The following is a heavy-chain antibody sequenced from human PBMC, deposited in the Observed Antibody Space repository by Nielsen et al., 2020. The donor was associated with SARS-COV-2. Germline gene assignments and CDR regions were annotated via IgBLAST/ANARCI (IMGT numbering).Heavy chain of an antibody. CDR2: INSNSGGT. CDR3: ARDVGEDRYSSGY. V-gene: IGHV1-2*02. D-gene: IGHD6-19*01. Sequence: ASVQVSSKASGYTFIGYYMHCVRQAPGQGVEGLGWINSNSGGTNYTQKFQGRVTMTMDTSNSKAYMELSRLRAADTAVYYCARDVGEDRYSSGYWGQGTLVTVSS. J-gene: IGHJ4*02. CDR1: GYTFIGYY.